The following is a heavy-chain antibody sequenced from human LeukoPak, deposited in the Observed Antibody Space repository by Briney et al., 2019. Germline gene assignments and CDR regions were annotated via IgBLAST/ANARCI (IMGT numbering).Heavy chain of an antibody. J-gene: IGHJ3*02. CDR1: GFTFSSYW. Sequence: PGGSLRLSCAASGFTFSSYWMSWVRQAPGKGLEWLANIKQDGSEKYYVDSVKGRFTISRDNAKNSLYLQMNSLRAEDTAVYYCARDQPQYSSSWYEDTTDAFDIWGQGTMVTVSS. CDR3: ARDQPQYSSSWYEDTTDAFDI. CDR2: IKQDGSEK. V-gene: IGHV3-7*01. D-gene: IGHD6-13*01.